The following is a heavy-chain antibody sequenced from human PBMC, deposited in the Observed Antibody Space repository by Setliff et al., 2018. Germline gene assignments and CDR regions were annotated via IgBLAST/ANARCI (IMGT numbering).Heavy chain of an antibody. CDR1: GDSINPYY. Sequence: SETLSLTCSVSGDSINPYYWTWIRQPPGKGLEWIGFIYYSRATTYNPSLKSRVTISVDTSKNQFSLNLNSVTAADTAVYYCARYRNYFDSSGQTQYYFDYWGQGTLVTVLL. J-gene: IGHJ4*02. CDR3: ARYRNYFDSSGQTQYYFDY. D-gene: IGHD3-22*01. CDR2: IYYSRAT. V-gene: IGHV4-59*01.